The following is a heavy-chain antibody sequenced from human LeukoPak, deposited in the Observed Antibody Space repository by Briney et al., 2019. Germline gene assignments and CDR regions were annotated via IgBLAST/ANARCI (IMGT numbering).Heavy chain of an antibody. J-gene: IGHJ6*03. CDR2: IYYSGST. CDR3: ARGYYDSSTVFWYYYYMDV. CDR1: GGSISSYY. Sequence: PSETLSLTCTVSGGSISSYYWSWIRQPPGKGLEWIGYIYYSGSTNYNPSLKSRVTISVDTSKNQFSLKLSSVTAADTAVYYCARGYYDSSTVFWYYYYMDVWGKGTTVAVSS. V-gene: IGHV4-59*01. D-gene: IGHD3-22*01.